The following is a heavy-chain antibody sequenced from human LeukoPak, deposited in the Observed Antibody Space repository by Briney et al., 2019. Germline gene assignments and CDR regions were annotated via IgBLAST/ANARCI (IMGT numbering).Heavy chain of an antibody. CDR1: GGSIISHY. D-gene: IGHD2-15*01. Sequence: SETLSLTCTVSGGSIISHYWSWIRQPPGKGLEWIGYMYYSGFSNYNPSLRSRVTISIDTSKNQFSLKLSSVTAADTAVYYCARDAIDGGYYMDVWGRGTTVTVS. V-gene: IGHV4-59*11. CDR3: ARDAIDGGYYMDV. CDR2: MYYSGFS. J-gene: IGHJ6*03.